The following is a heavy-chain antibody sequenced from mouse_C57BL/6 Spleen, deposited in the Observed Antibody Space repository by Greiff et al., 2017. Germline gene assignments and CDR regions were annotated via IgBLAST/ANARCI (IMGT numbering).Heavy chain of an antibody. D-gene: IGHD1-1*01. J-gene: IGHJ3*01. Sequence: VQLQQSGAELVRPGASVKLSCTASGFTIKDDYMHWVKQRPEQGLEWIGWIDPENGDTEYASKFQGKATITADTSSNTAYLQLSSLTSEDTAVYYCTTYSSPAWFADWGQGTLVTVSA. CDR3: TTYSSPAWFAD. CDR2: IDPENGDT. V-gene: IGHV14-4*01. CDR1: GFTIKDDY.